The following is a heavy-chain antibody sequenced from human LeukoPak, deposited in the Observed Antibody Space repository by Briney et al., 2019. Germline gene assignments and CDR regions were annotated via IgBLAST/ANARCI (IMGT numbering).Heavy chain of an antibody. Sequence: PGGSLRLSCAASGFTFRNYAMSWVRQDPRKGLQWVSAITGNDGRTYYPDPVKGRFTIFEDNFKNYVILQRYRPAAEDTAVYYCGRVKDFARGVDFDFWGQGTLVTVSS. J-gene: IGHJ4*02. CDR2: ITGNDGRT. D-gene: IGHD3-10*01. CDR3: GRVKDFARGVDFDF. CDR1: GFTFRNYA. V-gene: IGHV3-23*01.